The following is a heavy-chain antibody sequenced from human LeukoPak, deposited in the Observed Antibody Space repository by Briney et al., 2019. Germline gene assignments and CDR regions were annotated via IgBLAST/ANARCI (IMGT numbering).Heavy chain of an antibody. CDR3: AREHSSGYLLDP. J-gene: IGHJ5*02. V-gene: IGHV1-18*01. CDR2: ISAYYGNT. CDR1: GYTFTSYG. D-gene: IGHD3-22*01. Sequence: ASVKVSCKASGYTFTSYGISWVRQAPGQGLEWMGWISAYYGNTNYAQKLQGRVTMTTDTSTSTAYMELRSLRSDDTAVYYCAREHSSGYLLDPWGQGTLVTVSS.